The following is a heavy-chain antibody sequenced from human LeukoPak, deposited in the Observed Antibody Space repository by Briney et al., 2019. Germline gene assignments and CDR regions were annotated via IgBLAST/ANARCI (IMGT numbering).Heavy chain of an antibody. J-gene: IGHJ5*02. D-gene: IGHD6-19*01. Sequence: PGGTLRLSCAASGFSFSSYWMSWVRQAPGKGLECVGNIKEDGSEKNYVDSVKGRFTISRDNTKNSLYLQMNSLRAEDTAVYYCAKAVAARWLDPWGQGTLVIVSS. V-gene: IGHV3-7*01. CDR1: GFSFSSYW. CDR3: AKAVAARWLDP. CDR2: IKEDGSEK.